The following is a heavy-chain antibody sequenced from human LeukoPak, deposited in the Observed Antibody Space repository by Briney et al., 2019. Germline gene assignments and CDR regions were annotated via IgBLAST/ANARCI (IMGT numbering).Heavy chain of an antibody. D-gene: IGHD3-10*01. J-gene: IGHJ4*02. V-gene: IGHV4-61*02. CDR3: ARFNWFGEYYFDY. CDR1: GGSISSSSYY. CDR2: IYTSGST. Sequence: PSETLSLTCTVSGGSISSSSYYWSWIRQPAGKGLEWIGRIYTSGSTNYNPSLKSRVTMSVDTSKNQFSLKLSSVTAADTAVYYCARFNWFGEYYFDYWGQGTLVTVSS.